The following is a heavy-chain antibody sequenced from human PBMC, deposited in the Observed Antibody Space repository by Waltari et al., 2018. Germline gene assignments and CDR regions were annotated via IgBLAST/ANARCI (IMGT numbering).Heavy chain of an antibody. CDR2: INRSGST. CDR3: ARAKEIDYVWGSYGENFEY. J-gene: IGHJ4*02. CDR1: GGSFSRYS. Sequence: QVQLQQWGAGLLKPSETLSLTCAVYGGSFSRYSWSWIRQPPGKGLEWIGEINRSGSTNYNPYLKGRVTISVDTSKNQFSLKLTYVTAADTAVYYCARAKEIDYVWGSYGENFEYWGQGTLVTVSS. D-gene: IGHD3-16*01. V-gene: IGHV4-34*01.